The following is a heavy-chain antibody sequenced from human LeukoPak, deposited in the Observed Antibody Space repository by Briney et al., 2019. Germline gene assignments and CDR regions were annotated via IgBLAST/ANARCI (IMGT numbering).Heavy chain of an antibody. CDR1: GVSISSYF. D-gene: IGHD3-10*01. Sequence: SETLSLTCNVSGVSISSYFWTWIRQPAGKGLVWIGRIHASGTTNYNSSLKSRVSMSVDTSKNQFSLKLTSVTAADTAVYFCARDGADVYGRAFDYWGQGTLVSVSS. V-gene: IGHV4-4*07. J-gene: IGHJ4*02. CDR2: IHASGTT. CDR3: ARDGADVYGRAFDY.